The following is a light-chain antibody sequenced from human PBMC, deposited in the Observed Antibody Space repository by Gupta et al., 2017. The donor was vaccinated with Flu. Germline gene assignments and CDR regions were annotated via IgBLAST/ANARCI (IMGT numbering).Light chain of an antibody. V-gene: IGKV3-20*01. CDR3: HQYETSPYT. J-gene: IGKJ2*01. Sequence: YQQRPGQAPRVLIYGTSSRAPGIPDRFSGGGSGPDFTLTIDRLEPGDCGWYYCHQYETSPYTFGQGNKVEI. CDR2: GTS.